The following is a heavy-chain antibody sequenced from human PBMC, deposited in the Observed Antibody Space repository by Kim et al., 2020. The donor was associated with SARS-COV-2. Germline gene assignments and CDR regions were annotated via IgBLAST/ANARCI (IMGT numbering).Heavy chain of an antibody. CDR3: AREVDYYDSSGYPY. D-gene: IGHD3-22*01. V-gene: IGHV1-46*01. J-gene: IGHJ4*02. Sequence: AQKFRGRVIMTRETSTSTVYMELSSLTSEDTAVYYCAREVDYYDSSGYPYWGQGTLVTVSS.